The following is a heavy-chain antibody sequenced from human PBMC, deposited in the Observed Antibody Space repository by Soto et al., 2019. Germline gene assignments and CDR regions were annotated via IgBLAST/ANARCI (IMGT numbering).Heavy chain of an antibody. Sequence: ASVKVSCKASGYTFTSYDIYWVRQATGRGLEWMGWMNPNTGNSGYAQKFQGRVTMTSDTSINTVHMELSSLRSEDTAVYYCARRAETNGWNGFGADKYYFDFWGQGTLVTVSS. V-gene: IGHV1-8*01. CDR2: MNPNTGNS. CDR1: GYTFTSYD. J-gene: IGHJ4*02. CDR3: ARRAETNGWNGFGADKYYFDF. D-gene: IGHD1-1*01.